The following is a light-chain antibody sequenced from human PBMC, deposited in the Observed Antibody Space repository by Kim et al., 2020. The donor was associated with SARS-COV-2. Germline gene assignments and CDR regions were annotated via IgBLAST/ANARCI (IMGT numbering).Light chain of an antibody. CDR3: QQSYSTPYT. Sequence: SASVGDRVTITCRASQSIDVYLNWYQQKPGKAPKLLIYTTFSLRSGVPSRFSGSGSGTDFTLTISSLQPDDLATYYCQQSYSTPYTFGQGTKLEI. CDR2: TTF. V-gene: IGKV1-39*01. CDR1: QSIDVY. J-gene: IGKJ2*01.